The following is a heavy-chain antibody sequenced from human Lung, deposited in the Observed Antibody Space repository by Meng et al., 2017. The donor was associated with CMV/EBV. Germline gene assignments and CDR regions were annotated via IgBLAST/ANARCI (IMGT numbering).Heavy chain of an antibody. Sequence: QVQLQESGPGLVKPSQTLSLTCPGSGGSISSGGYYWSWIRQPAGKGLEWIGRIKTSGSINYNPSLKSRVTISVDTSKNQFSLRLSSVAATDTAVYFCATTSFNYGSGTLDYWGRGTLVTVSS. V-gene: IGHV4-61*02. J-gene: IGHJ4*02. CDR2: IKTSGSI. CDR3: ATTSFNYGSGTLDY. CDR1: GGSISSGGYY. D-gene: IGHD3-10*01.